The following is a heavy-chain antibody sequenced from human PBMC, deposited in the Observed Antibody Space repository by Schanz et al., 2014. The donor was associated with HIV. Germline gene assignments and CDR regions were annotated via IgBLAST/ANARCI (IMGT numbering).Heavy chain of an antibody. Sequence: EIQLLESGGGLVQPGGSLRLSCVASGFIFSNHAMSWVRQAPGKGLEWVSGISISGDVTYYSDSVKGRFTISRDNSKNTLYLQMNSLRAEDTAVYYCARGSGPYYYYYGMDVWGQGTTVTVSS. CDR2: ISISGDVT. J-gene: IGHJ6*02. CDR1: GFIFSNHA. CDR3: ARGSGPYYYYYGMDV. D-gene: IGHD3-10*01. V-gene: IGHV3-23*01.